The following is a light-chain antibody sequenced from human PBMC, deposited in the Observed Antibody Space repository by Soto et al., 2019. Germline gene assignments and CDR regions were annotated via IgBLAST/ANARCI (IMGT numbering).Light chain of an antibody. Sequence: DIVMTQSPDSLAVSLGGRATINCESSQRVLFSSNNKNYLAWYQQKPGQPPKLLIYWASTRESGVPDRFSGSGSGTDFTLTISSLQAEDVAVYYCQQYHSTPITFGQGTRLENK. J-gene: IGKJ5*01. V-gene: IGKV4-1*01. CDR3: QQYHSTPIT. CDR2: WAS. CDR1: QRVLFSSNNKNY.